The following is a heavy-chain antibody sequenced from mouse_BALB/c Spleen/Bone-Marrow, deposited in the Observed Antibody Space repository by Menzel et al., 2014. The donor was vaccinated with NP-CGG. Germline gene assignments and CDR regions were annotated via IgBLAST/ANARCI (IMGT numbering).Heavy chain of an antibody. V-gene: IGHV1-61*01. CDR2: VDPSDSET. J-gene: IGHJ3*01. D-gene: IGHD1-2*01. CDR1: GYTFXSYW. Sequence: VQLQQSGAELVRPGASVKLSCKASGYTFXSYWMNWVKQRPGQGLEWIGMVDPSDSETHYNQMFKDKATLTVDKSSSTAYMQLSSLTSEDSAVYYCARKESKLGFWFAYWGQGTLVTVSA. CDR3: ARKESKLGFWFAY.